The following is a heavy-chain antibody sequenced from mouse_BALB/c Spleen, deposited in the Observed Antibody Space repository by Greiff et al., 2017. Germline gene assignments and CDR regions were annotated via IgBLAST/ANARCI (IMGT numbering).Heavy chain of an antibody. CDR3: ANAYYRYHYYAMDY. V-gene: IGHV1-82*01. Sequence: QVQLQQSGPELVKPGASVKISCKASGYAFSSSWMNWVKQRPGQGLEWIGRIYPGDGDTNYNGKFKGKATLTADKSSSTAYMQLSSLTSVDSAVYFCANAYYRYHYYAMDYWGQGTSVTVSS. CDR1: GYAFSSSW. D-gene: IGHD2-14*01. CDR2: IYPGDGDT. J-gene: IGHJ4*01.